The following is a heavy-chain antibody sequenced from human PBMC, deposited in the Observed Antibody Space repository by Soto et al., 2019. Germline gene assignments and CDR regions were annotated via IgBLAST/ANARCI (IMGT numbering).Heavy chain of an antibody. D-gene: IGHD1-26*01. CDR2: INPNSGDT. Sequence: ASVKVSCKASGYTFTGYYVHWVRQAPGQGLEWMGWINPNSGDTYLAQRFQGRVTMNRDTSIGTAYIELRGLTSDDTAEYYCAKGGSIVAAGTRVYLYNAMDVWGQGTTVTVSS. V-gene: IGHV1-2*02. CDR3: AKGGSIVAAGTRVYLYNAMDV. J-gene: IGHJ6*02. CDR1: GYTFTGYY.